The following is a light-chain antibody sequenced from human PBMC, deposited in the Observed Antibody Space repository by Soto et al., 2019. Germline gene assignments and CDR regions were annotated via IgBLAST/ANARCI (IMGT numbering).Light chain of an antibody. CDR2: DVS. CDR3: NSYTSNNTYV. Sequence: QSVLTQPASVSGSPGQAITISCSGTSSDVGAFNYVSWYQQHPGKAPKLMIYDVSNRPSGVSNRFSGSTSGNTASLTISGLRAEDEADYYCNSYTSNNTYVFGTGTKVTVL. V-gene: IGLV2-14*03. CDR1: SSDVGAFNY. J-gene: IGLJ1*01.